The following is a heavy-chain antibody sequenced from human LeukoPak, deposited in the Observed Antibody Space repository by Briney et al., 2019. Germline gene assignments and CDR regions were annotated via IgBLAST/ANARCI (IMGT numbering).Heavy chain of an antibody. CDR1: GGSISSYY. Sequence: SETLSLTCTVSGGSISSYYWSWIRQPPGKGLEWIGYIYTSGSTNYNPSLKSRVTISVDTSKNQFSLKLSSVTAADTAVYYCAGHYYGWGAFDIWGQGTMVTVSS. CDR3: AGHYYGWGAFDI. J-gene: IGHJ3*02. D-gene: IGHD3-10*01. CDR2: IYTSGST. V-gene: IGHV4-4*09.